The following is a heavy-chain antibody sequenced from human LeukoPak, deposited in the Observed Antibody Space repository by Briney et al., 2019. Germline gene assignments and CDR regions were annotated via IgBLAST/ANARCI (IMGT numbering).Heavy chain of an antibody. CDR1: GFTFSSYG. V-gene: IGHV3-30*02. J-gene: IGHJ6*03. CDR2: IRYDGSNK. Sequence: PGGSLRLSCAASGFTFSSYGIHWVRQAPGKGLEWVAFIRYDGSNKYYADSVKGRFTISRDNSKNTLYLQMNSLRPEDTAVYYCAKNSNGGYSYYYMDVWGKGTTVTVSS. D-gene: IGHD2/OR15-2a*01. CDR3: AKNSNGGYSYYYMDV.